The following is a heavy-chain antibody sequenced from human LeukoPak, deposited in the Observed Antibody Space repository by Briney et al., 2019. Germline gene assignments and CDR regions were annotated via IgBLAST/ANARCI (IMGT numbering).Heavy chain of an antibody. D-gene: IGHD3-22*01. J-gene: IGHJ4*02. CDR2: ISSSSSYI. CDR3: ARIVVVKGFDY. Sequence: GGSLRLSCAASGFTFSSYEMNWVRQAPGKGLEWVSSISSSSSYIYYADSVKGRFTISRDNAKNSLYLQMNSLRAEDTAVYYCARIVVVKGFDYWGQGTLVTVSS. V-gene: IGHV3-21*01. CDR1: GFTFSSYE.